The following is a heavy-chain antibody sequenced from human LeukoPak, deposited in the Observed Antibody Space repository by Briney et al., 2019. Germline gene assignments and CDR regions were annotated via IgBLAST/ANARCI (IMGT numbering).Heavy chain of an antibody. J-gene: IGHJ4*02. V-gene: IGHV3-23*01. CDR2: ISGSGGST. Sequence: PGGSLRLSCAASGFTFSSYAMSWVRQAPGKGLEWVSAISGSGGSTYYADSVKGRFTISRDNSKNTLYLQMNSLRAEDTAVYYCAKADQYYYGSGSYSRDSMYPYYFDYWGQGTLVTVSS. CDR1: GFTFSSYA. D-gene: IGHD3-10*01. CDR3: AKADQYYYGSGSYSRDSMYPYYFDY.